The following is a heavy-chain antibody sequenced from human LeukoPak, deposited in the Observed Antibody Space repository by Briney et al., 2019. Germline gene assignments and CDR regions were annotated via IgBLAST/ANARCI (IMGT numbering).Heavy chain of an antibody. CDR3: ARLYSRVGPFDY. D-gene: IGHD5-18*01. Sequence: GGSLRLSCAASGFTFSSSWMSWVRQAPGKGLEWVANIKQDGSEKYYVASVKGRCTISRDNAKNSLYLQMNSLRAEDTAVYYCARLYSRVGPFDYWGQGTLVTVSS. CDR1: GFTFSSSW. CDR2: IKQDGSEK. V-gene: IGHV3-7*01. J-gene: IGHJ4*02.